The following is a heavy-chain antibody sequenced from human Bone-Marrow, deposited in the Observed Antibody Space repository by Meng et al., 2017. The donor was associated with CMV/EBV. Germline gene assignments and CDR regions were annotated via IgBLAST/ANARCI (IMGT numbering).Heavy chain of an antibody. D-gene: IGHD5-24*01. CDR1: GGSISSSSYY. CDR3: ARSGEVEVYYFDY. J-gene: IGHJ4*02. V-gene: IGHV4-39*07. CDR2: IYYSGST. Sequence: SETLSLTCTVSGGSISSSSYYWGWIRQPPGKGLEWIGSIYYSGSTYYNPSLKSRVTISVDTSKNQFSLKLSSVTAADTAVYYCARSGEVEVYYFDYWGQGTLVTVSS.